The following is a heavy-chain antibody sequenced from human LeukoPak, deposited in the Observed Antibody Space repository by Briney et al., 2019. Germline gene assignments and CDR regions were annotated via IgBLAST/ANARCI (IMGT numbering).Heavy chain of an antibody. CDR1: GYTFTSYA. CDR2: INAGNGNT. V-gene: IGHV1-3*01. Sequence: ASVKVPCKASGYTFTSYAMHWVRQAPGQRLEWMGWINAGNGNTKYSQKFQGRVTITRDTSASTAYMELRSLRSDDTAVYYCARDIPSLDYYDSSGFDIRFDYXXXGXLVTVSS. D-gene: IGHD3-22*01. CDR3: ARDIPSLDYYDSSGFDIRFDY. J-gene: IGHJ4*02.